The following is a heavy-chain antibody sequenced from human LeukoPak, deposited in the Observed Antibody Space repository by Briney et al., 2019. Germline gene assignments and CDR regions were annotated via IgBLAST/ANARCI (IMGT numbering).Heavy chain of an antibody. CDR3: ARGGYDYVWGSYRYPRYFDY. CDR2: INHSGST. CDR1: GGSFSGYY. Sequence: PSETPSLTCAVYGGSFSGYYWSWIRQPPGKGLEWIGEINHSGSTNYNPSLKSRVTISVATSKNQFSLKLSSVTAADTAVYYCARGGYDYVWGSYRYPRYFDYWGQGNLVTVSS. V-gene: IGHV4-34*01. D-gene: IGHD3-16*02. J-gene: IGHJ4*02.